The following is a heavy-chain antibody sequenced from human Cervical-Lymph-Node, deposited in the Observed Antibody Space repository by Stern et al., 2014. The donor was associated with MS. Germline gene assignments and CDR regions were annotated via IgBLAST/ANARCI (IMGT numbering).Heavy chain of an antibody. J-gene: IGHJ4*02. Sequence: QITLKESGPALVKPTQTLTLTCNFSGFSLSTSGMCVSWIRQPPGKALEWLGLSDWDRDTYYSTSLSTRLTISRDTSKSQVVLTVTNVDPADTATYYCARTGPDGFLDVFDYWGQGTLVTVSS. CDR3: ARTGPDGFLDVFDY. V-gene: IGHV2-70*01. CDR1: GFSLSTSGMC. D-gene: IGHD1-14*01. CDR2: SDWDRDT.